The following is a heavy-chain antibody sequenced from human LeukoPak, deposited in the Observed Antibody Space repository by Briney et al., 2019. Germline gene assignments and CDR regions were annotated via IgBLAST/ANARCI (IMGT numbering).Heavy chain of an antibody. D-gene: IGHD3-16*01. CDR3: ARINGGTPFYYYMDV. CDR2: IYYSGST. J-gene: IGHJ6*03. CDR1: GGSISSSNYC. Sequence: SETLSLTCTVSGGSISSSNYCCGWSRQPPGKGLEWIGTIYYSGSTYYNPSLKSRVTISVDTSKNQFTLRLSSVAAADTAVYYCARINGGTPFYYYMDVWGKGTTVTVSS. V-gene: IGHV4-39*01.